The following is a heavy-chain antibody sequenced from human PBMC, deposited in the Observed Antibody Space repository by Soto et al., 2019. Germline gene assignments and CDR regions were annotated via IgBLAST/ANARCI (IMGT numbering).Heavy chain of an antibody. CDR3: ARDRGYDAHDYYYNAMDV. Sequence: GGSLRLSCISSGFTFSTYTINWGRQAPGKGLEWVSGIRGFSPYAFYAESVKGRFTISRDNAKNSLDLQMDSLRAEDTAVYYCARDRGYDAHDYYYNAMDVWGQGTTVTVSS. J-gene: IGHJ6*02. D-gene: IGHD3-10*01. CDR1: GFTFSTYT. V-gene: IGHV3-21*01. CDR2: IRGFSPYA.